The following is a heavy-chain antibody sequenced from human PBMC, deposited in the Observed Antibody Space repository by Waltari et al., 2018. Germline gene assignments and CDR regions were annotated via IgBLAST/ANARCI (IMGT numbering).Heavy chain of an antibody. Sequence: EVQLVESGGGLVQPGRSLRLSCAASGFTFDDYAMHWVRQAPGKGLGWVSGISWNSGSIGYADSVKGRFTISRDNAKNSLYLQMNSLRAEDMALYYCAKGWRYSSSSGVDYWGQGTLVTVSS. J-gene: IGHJ4*02. CDR3: AKGWRYSSSSGVDY. V-gene: IGHV3-9*03. CDR1: GFTFDDYA. D-gene: IGHD6-6*01. CDR2: ISWNSGSI.